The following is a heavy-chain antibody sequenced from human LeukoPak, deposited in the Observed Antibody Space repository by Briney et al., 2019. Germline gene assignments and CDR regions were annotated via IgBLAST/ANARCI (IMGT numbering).Heavy chain of an antibody. CDR1: GYTFTSNA. D-gene: IGHD2-8*01. CDR2: INTNTGNP. V-gene: IGHV7-4-1*02. CDR3: ASFFCTSALCCYLDY. Sequence: ASVKVSCKASGYTFTSNALGWVRQAPGQGLEWMGWINTNTGNPTYAQGFTGRFVFSLDTSDNTAYLQISSLQAEDTAVYSCASFFCTSALCCYLDYWGQGTLVTVSS. J-gene: IGHJ4*02.